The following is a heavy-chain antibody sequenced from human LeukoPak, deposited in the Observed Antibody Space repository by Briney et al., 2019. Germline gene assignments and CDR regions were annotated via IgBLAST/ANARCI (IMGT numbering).Heavy chain of an antibody. J-gene: IGHJ3*02. Sequence: GGSLRLSCAASGFTFSSYSVNWVRQAPGKGLEWVSSISSSSSYIYYADSVKGRFTISRDNAKNSLYVQMNSLRAEDTAVYYCAGPQAVAGTPRHSSHAFDIWGQGTMVTVSS. V-gene: IGHV3-21*04. CDR2: ISSSSSYI. CDR1: GFTFSSYS. D-gene: IGHD6-19*01. CDR3: AGPQAVAGTPRHSSHAFDI.